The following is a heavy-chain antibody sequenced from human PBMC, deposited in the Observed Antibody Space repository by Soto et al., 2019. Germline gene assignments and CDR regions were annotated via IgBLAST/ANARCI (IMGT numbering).Heavy chain of an antibody. CDR3: ARGGGARYFDWLDY. D-gene: IGHD3-9*01. J-gene: IGHJ4*02. V-gene: IGHV3-13*04. CDR2: IGTAGDT. Sequence: EVQLVESGGGLVQPGGSLRLSCAASGFTFSSYDMHWVRQATGKGLEWVSAIGTAGDTYYPGSVKGRFTISRENAKNSLYLQMTSLRAVDTAVYYCARGGGARYFDWLDYWGQGTLVTVSS. CDR1: GFTFSSYD.